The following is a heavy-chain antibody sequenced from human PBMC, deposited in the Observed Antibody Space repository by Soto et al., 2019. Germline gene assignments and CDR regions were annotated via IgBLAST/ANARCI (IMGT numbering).Heavy chain of an antibody. CDR1: GGSISSGGYY. CDR2: IYYSGST. D-gene: IGHD3-22*01. Sequence: SETLSLTCTVSGGSISSGGYYWSWIRQHPGKGLEWIGYIYYSGSTYYNPSLKSRVTISVDTSKNQFSLKLSSVTAADTAVYYCARAYYYYDSSGYPGRFDYWGQGTLVTVSS. J-gene: IGHJ4*02. V-gene: IGHV4-31*03. CDR3: ARAYYYYDSSGYPGRFDY.